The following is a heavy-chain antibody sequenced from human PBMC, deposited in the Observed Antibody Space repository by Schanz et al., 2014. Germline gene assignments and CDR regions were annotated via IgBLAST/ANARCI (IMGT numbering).Heavy chain of an antibody. CDR2: IFHSGTT. V-gene: IGHV4-4*02. Sequence: QVQLQESGPGLVKPSGTLSLTCVVSGGSISSGVWWTWARQSPGKGLEWIGEIFHSGTTNYNPSLGIRVTISVDKSKNQFSLILSSMTAADTAVYYCTRSTLWSYDVWGRGTMVIVSS. D-gene: IGHD2-21*01. CDR1: GGSISSGVW. CDR3: TRSTLWSYDV. J-gene: IGHJ3*01.